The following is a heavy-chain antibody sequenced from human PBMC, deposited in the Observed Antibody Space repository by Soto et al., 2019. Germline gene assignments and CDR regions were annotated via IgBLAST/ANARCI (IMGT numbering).Heavy chain of an antibody. D-gene: IGHD3-10*01. Sequence: ASVKVSCKASGYTFTSYGISWVRQAPGQVLEWMGWISAYNGNTNYAQKLQGRVTMTTDTSTSTAYMELRSLRSDDTAVYYCARVPHINWKTYYGSGSYLDYYYYYGMDVWGQGTTVTVSS. CDR1: GYTFTSYG. V-gene: IGHV1-18*04. J-gene: IGHJ6*02. CDR3: ARVPHINWKTYYGSGSYLDYYYYYGMDV. CDR2: ISAYNGNT.